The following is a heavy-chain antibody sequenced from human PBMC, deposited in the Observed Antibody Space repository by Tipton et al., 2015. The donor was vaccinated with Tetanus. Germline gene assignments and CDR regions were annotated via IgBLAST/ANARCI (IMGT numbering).Heavy chain of an antibody. CDR2: INHSGST. D-gene: IGHD1-26*01. CDR1: GGSFSGYY. J-gene: IGHJ4*02. Sequence: TLSLTCAVYGGSFSGYYWSWIRQPPGKGLEWIGEINHSGSTNYNPSLKSRVTISVDTSKNQFSLKLSSVTAADTAVYYCATMGSSGRYYFDYWGQGTLVTVSS. V-gene: IGHV4-34*01. CDR3: ATMGSSGRYYFDY.